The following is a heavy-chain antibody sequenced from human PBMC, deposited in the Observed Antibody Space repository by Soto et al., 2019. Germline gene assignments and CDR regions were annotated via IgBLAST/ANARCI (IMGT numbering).Heavy chain of an antibody. CDR3: EKWTYLDF. CDR2: IVGSDAKT. D-gene: IGHD5-12*01. Sequence: PWGSLRVSCTPSGFSFASFALTWVRQAPGQGLEWVATIVGSDAKTHYADSVKGRFSISRDTSRNTVYLQMNNLRADDTAIYYCEKWTYLDFWGQGTRVTVSS. CDR1: GFSFASFA. J-gene: IGHJ4*02. V-gene: IGHV3-23*01.